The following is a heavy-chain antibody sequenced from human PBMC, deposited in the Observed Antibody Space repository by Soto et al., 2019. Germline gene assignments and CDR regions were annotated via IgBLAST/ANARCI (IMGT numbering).Heavy chain of an antibody. CDR1: GFTFSTAW. J-gene: IGHJ6*02. Sequence: VHLVESGGGLVKPGESLRLSCAASGFTFSTAWMTWVRQAPGRGLEWIGYIYYSGSPYYNPSLKSRVTISVDTSKNQFSLKLSSVTAADTAVYYCARASPVVTDVWGQGTTVTVSS. CDR2: IYYSGSP. V-gene: IGHV4-30-4*08. CDR3: ARASPVVTDV. D-gene: IGHD5-18*01.